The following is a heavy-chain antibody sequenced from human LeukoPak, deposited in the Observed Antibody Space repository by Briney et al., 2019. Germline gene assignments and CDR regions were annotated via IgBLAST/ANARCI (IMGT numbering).Heavy chain of an antibody. J-gene: IGHJ6*03. D-gene: IGHD5-12*01. CDR2: INPNTGGT. V-gene: IGHV1-2*02. Sequence: ASVKVSCKASGYNFTGYYLHGVRQAPGQGLEGRGWINPNTGGTNYAQKLQGRVTMTRDTSISTAYMGLSRLISDDTAVYYCAKFYSAYGNYYYYMDVWGKGTTVTVSS. CDR3: AKFYSAYGNYYYYMDV. CDR1: GYNFTGYY.